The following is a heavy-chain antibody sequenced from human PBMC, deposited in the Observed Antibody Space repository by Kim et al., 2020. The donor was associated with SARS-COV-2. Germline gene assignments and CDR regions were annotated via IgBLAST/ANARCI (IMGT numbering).Heavy chain of an antibody. CDR1: GYTFTSYG. V-gene: IGHV1-18*04. CDR3: ARVYYDFWSGYMLGYYFDY. J-gene: IGHJ4*02. Sequence: ASVKVSCKASGYTFTSYGISWGRQAPGQGLEWMGWISAYNGNTNDAQKLQGRVTMTTDTSTSTAYMELRSLRSDDTAVYYCARVYYDFWSGYMLGYYFDYWGQGTLVTVSS. CDR2: ISAYNGNT. D-gene: IGHD3-3*01.